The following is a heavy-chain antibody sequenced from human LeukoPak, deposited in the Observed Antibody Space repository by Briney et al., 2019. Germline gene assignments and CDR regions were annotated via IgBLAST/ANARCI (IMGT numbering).Heavy chain of an antibody. CDR3: ARRMRWLVRNYYYYGMDV. D-gene: IGHD6-19*01. CDR2: MNPNSGNT. J-gene: IGHJ6*02. V-gene: IGHV1-8*01. CDR1: GYTFTRYD. Sequence: ASVKVSCKASGYTFTRYDINWVRQATGQGLEWMGWMNPNSGNTGYAQKFQGRVTMTRNTSISTAYMELSSLRSEDTAVYYCARRMRWLVRNYYYYGMDVWGQGTTVTVSS.